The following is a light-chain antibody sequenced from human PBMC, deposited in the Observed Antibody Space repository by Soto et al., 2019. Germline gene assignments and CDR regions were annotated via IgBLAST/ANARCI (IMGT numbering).Light chain of an antibody. CDR1: QSVLYSSNNKNY. Sequence: DIVMTQSPGSLAVSLGERATINCKSSQSVLYSSNNKNYLAWYQQKPGQPPKLLIYWASTRDSGVPDRFSGSGSGTDFTLTISSLQAADVAVYYCQQYYSSPCTFGQGTKVEIK. V-gene: IGKV4-1*01. CDR3: QQYYSSPCT. CDR2: WAS. J-gene: IGKJ1*01.